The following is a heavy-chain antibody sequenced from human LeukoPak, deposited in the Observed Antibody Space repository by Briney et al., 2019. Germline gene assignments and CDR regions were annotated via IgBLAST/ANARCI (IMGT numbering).Heavy chain of an antibody. CDR3: ARPDQRGYNYDYSAFDI. D-gene: IGHD5-18*01. CDR2: IYYSGST. CDR1: GGSISSSSYY. J-gene: IGHJ3*02. V-gene: IGHV4-39*01. Sequence: SETLSLTCTVSGGSISSSSYYWGWIRQPPGKGLEWIGSIYYSGSTHYNPSLKSRATISVDTSKNQFSLKLSSVTAADTAVYYCARPDQRGYNYDYSAFDIWGQGTMVTVSS.